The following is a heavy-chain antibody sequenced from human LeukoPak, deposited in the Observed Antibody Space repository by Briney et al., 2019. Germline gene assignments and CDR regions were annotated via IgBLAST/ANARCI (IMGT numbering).Heavy chain of an antibody. V-gene: IGHV1-2*04. J-gene: IGHJ4*02. Sequence: ASVKVSCKASGYTFTGYYMHWVRQAPGQGLEWMGWINPNSGGTNYAQKFQGWVTMTRDTSIGTAYMELSRLRSDDTAVYYCARGSATAIHPDDYFDYWGQGTLVTVSS. CDR1: GYTFTGYY. CDR2: INPNSGGT. CDR3: ARGSATAIHPDDYFDY. D-gene: IGHD2-21*02.